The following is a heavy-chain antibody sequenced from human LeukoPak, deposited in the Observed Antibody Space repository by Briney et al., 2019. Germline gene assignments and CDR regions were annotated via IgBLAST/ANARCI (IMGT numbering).Heavy chain of an antibody. D-gene: IGHD6-6*01. Sequence: SVKVSCKASGGTFSSYAISWVRQAPGQGLEWMGGIIPIFGTANYAQKFQGRVTITADESTSTAYMELSSLRSEDTAVYYCASSIAAPFYYYYMDVWGKGTTVTVSS. CDR1: GGTFSSYA. CDR3: ASSIAAPFYYYYMDV. CDR2: IIPIFGTA. V-gene: IGHV1-69*13. J-gene: IGHJ6*03.